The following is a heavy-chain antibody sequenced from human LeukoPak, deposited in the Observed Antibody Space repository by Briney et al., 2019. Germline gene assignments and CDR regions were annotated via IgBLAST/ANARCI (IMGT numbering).Heavy chain of an antibody. D-gene: IGHD4-17*01. J-gene: IGHJ4*02. CDR2: INHSGST. CDR3: ARGTMTTVTYYFDY. CDR1: GGSFSGYY. Sequence: PSETLSLTCAVYGGSFSGYYWSWIREPPGKGLEWIGEINHSGSTNYNPSLKSRVTISVDTSKNQFSLKLSSVTAADTAVYYCARGTMTTVTYYFDYWGQGTLVTVSS. V-gene: IGHV4-34*01.